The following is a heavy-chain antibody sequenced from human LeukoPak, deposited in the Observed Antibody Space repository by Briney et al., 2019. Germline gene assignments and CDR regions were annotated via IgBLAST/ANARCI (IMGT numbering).Heavy chain of an antibody. CDR1: GFIFSDHY. J-gene: IGHJ4*02. CDR2: IRSKANNYAT. V-gene: IGHV3-73*01. D-gene: IGHD4-17*01. CDR3: AKHKENYGDSCLDDY. Sequence: GGSLRLSCAASGFIFSDHYMDWVRQASGKGLEWIGRIRSKANNYATAYTDPLKGRFTVSRDDSKNTAYLQMNSLKTEDSAVYYCAKHKENYGDSCLDDYWGQGTLVTVSS.